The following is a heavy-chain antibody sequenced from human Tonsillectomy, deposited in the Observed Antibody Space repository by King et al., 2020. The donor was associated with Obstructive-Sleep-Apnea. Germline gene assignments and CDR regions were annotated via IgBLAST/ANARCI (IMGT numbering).Heavy chain of an antibody. D-gene: IGHD5-18*01. CDR1: GGSISSRNW. V-gene: IGHV4-4*02. J-gene: IGHJ4*02. CDR3: ARAAEAHNYGTYYYFDY. Sequence: QLQESGPGLVKPSGTLSLTCAVSGGSISSRNWWSWVRQPPGKGLEWIGEIYHSGRTKYKPSLKRRVTISVDKSKNQFSLKLSSVPAADTAVYYCARAAEAHNYGTYYYFDYWGQGTLVTVSS. CDR2: IYHSGRT.